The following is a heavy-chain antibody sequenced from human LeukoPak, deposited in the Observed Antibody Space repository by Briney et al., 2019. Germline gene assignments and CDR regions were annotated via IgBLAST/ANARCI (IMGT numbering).Heavy chain of an antibody. V-gene: IGHV5-51*01. D-gene: IGHD3-22*01. J-gene: IGHJ4*02. CDR2: IYPGDSDT. CDR1: GYIFTSYW. Sequence: RASLLISCKGSGYIFTSYWIGWVRQLPGKGLEWMGIIYPGDSDTTYSPSFQGQVTISADKSISTAYLQWSSLKASDTAMYYCARHAENPYFYDSSRIYYWGQGALVTVSP. CDR3: ARHAENPYFYDSSRIYY.